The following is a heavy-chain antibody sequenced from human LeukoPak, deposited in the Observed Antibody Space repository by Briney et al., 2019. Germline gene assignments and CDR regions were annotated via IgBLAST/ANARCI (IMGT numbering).Heavy chain of an antibody. V-gene: IGHV4-4*07. Sequence: SETLSLTCTVSGGSISSYYWSWIRQPAGKGLEWIGRIYTSGSTNYNPSLKSRVTMSVDTSKNQFSLKLSSVTAADTAVYYCARDTGHQLSRRNYYAMDVWGQGTMVTVSS. J-gene: IGHJ6*02. CDR2: IYTSGST. CDR1: GGSISSYY. D-gene: IGHD2-2*01. CDR3: ARDTGHQLSRRNYYAMDV.